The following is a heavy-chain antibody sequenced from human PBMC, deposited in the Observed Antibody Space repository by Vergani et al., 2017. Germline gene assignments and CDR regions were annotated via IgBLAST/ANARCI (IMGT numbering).Heavy chain of an antibody. Sequence: EVQVLESGGGLVQPGGSLRLSCTASGFTMSTYGMSWVRQSPGKGLEWVASISGGCSSISYGDSVRGRFTISRDSSKNTLFLQMNSLRAEDTAIYYCARDDRPSAIIYLFYYYMDVWGKGTTVTVSS. V-gene: IGHV3-23*01. CDR3: ARDDRPSAIIYLFYYYMDV. D-gene: IGHD2-2*01. J-gene: IGHJ6*03. CDR1: GFTMSTYG. CDR2: ISGGCSSI.